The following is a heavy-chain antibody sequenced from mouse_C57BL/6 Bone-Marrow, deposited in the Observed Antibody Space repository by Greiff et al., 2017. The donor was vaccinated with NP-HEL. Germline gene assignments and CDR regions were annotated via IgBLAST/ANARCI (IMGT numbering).Heavy chain of an antibody. Sequence: VQLQQSGAELVKPGASVKLSCTASGFNIKDYYMHWVKQRTEQGLEWIGRIDPEDGETKYAPKFQGKAPITADTSSNTAYLQLSILTSEDTAFYYGAIWTTVVVPHYFDDWGQGTTLTVSS. D-gene: IGHD1-1*01. V-gene: IGHV14-2*01. CDR3: AIWTTVVVPHYFDD. J-gene: IGHJ2*01. CDR2: IDPEDGET. CDR1: GFNIKDYY.